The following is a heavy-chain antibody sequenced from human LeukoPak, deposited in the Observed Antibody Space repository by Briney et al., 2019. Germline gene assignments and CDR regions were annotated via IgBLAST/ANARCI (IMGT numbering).Heavy chain of an antibody. Sequence: SVKVSCKASGGTFSSYAISWVRQAPGQGLEWMGGIIPIFGTANYAQKFQGRVTITADKSTSTAYMELSSLRSEDTAVYYCARGGKGGVPYFDYWGQGALVTVSS. J-gene: IGHJ4*02. CDR1: GGTFSSYA. D-gene: IGHD2-8*01. CDR3: ARGGKGGVPYFDY. CDR2: IIPIFGTA. V-gene: IGHV1-69*06.